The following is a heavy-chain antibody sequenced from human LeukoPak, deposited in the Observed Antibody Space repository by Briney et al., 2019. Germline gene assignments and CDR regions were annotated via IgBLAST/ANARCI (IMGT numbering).Heavy chain of an antibody. Sequence: SETLSLTCTVSGGSISSYYWSWIRQPPGKGLERIGYIYYSGSTNYNPSLKSRVTISVDTSKNQFSLKLSSVTAADTAVYYCARGGSYRFFDYWGQGTLVTVSS. CDR1: GGSISSYY. V-gene: IGHV4-59*01. CDR3: ARGGSYRFFDY. J-gene: IGHJ4*02. CDR2: IYYSGST. D-gene: IGHD6-6*01.